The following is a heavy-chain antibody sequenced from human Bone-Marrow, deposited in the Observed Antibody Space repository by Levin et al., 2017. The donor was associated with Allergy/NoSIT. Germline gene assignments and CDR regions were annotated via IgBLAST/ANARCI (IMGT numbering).Heavy chain of an antibody. D-gene: IGHD2-15*01. CDR1: TVTFTNYS. CDR2: ISFDGGKK. CDR3: ARVEAFCSGTSCYAMDV. Sequence: SCAASTVTFTNYSMHWVRQAPGKGLEWVAVISFDGGKKYYGDSVKGRFTISRDNSKNTLYLQMNSLRAEDTAIYYCARVEAFCSGTSCYAMDVWGQGTMVTVSS. J-gene: IGHJ3*01. V-gene: IGHV3-30-3*01.